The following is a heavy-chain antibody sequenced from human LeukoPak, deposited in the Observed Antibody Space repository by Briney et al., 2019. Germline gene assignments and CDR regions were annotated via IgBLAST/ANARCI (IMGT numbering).Heavy chain of an antibody. CDR1: GGSINTYY. D-gene: IGHD3-10*01. Sequence: PSETLSLTCTVSGGSINTYYWSWIRQPPGKGLECIGYIYYGGSTYSNPSLKGRVTISADTSKNQFSLKLTSVTAADTAVYYCARSSVSGTYSGGYWGQGILVTVSS. J-gene: IGHJ4*02. CDR2: IYYGGST. V-gene: IGHV4-59*08. CDR3: ARSSVSGTYSGGY.